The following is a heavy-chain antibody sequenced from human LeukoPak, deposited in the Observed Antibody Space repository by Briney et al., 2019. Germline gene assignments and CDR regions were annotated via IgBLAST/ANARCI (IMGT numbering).Heavy chain of an antibody. J-gene: IGHJ4*02. D-gene: IGHD2-21*01. Sequence: ASVKVSCKASGYTFTGYYMHWVRQAPGQGLEWMGWINPNSGGTNYAQKFQGRVTMTRDTSISTAYMELSRLRSDDTAVYYCARGPLIPGERRRTFDYWGQGTLVTVSS. V-gene: IGHV1-2*02. CDR1: GYTFTGYY. CDR2: INPNSGGT. CDR3: ARGPLIPGERRRTFDY.